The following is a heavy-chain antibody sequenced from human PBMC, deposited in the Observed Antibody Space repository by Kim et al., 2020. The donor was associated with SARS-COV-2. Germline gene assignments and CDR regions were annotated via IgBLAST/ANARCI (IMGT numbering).Heavy chain of an antibody. J-gene: IGHJ4*02. V-gene: IGHV1-46*01. CDR1: GYTFTSYY. CDR3: ARDHAGCSSTSCRAESFDY. CDR2: INPSGGST. Sequence: ASVKVSCKASGYTFTSYYMHWVRQAPGQGLEWMGIINPSGGSTSYAQKFQGRVTMTRDTSTSTVYMELSSLRSEDTAVYYCARDHAGCSSTSCRAESFDYWGQGTLVTVSS. D-gene: IGHD2-2*01.